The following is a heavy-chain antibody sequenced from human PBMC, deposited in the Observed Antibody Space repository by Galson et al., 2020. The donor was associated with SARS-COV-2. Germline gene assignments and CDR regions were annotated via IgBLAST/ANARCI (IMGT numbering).Heavy chain of an antibody. Sequence: GESLKISCAASGFTFSSYAMSWVRQAPGKGLEWVSAISGSGGSTYYADSVKGRFTISRDNSKNTLYLQMNSLRAEDTAVYYCAKDYIDSSGTYYYYGMDVWGQGTTVTVSS. CDR3: AKDYIDSSGTYYYYGMDV. J-gene: IGHJ6*02. V-gene: IGHV3-23*01. CDR2: ISGSGGST. D-gene: IGHD3-22*01. CDR1: GFTFSSYA.